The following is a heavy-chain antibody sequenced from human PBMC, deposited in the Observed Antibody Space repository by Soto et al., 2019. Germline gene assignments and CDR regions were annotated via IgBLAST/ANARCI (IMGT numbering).Heavy chain of an antibody. CDR1: GFTFNTYA. CDR3: AKRASSSSRGAFDI. Sequence: PGGSLRLSCAASGFTFNTYAMSWVRQAPGKGLEWVSSLSGSGGSTYYADSVKGRFTISRDISSNTLYLQMSSLRAEDTALYYCAKRASSSSRGAFDIWGQGTMVTVSS. J-gene: IGHJ3*02. V-gene: IGHV3-23*01. D-gene: IGHD6-6*01. CDR2: LSGSGGST.